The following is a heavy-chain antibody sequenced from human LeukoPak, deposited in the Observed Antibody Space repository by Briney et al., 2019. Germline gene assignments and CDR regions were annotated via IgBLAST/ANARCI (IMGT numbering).Heavy chain of an antibody. Sequence: GGSLGLSCAASGFTVSSNYMSWVRLAPGKGLEWVSVIYSGGSTYYADSVKGRFTISRDNSKNTLYLQMNSLRAEDTAVYYCARTKARVIAPDYWGQGTLVTVSS. J-gene: IGHJ4*02. D-gene: IGHD3-16*02. CDR3: ARTKARVIAPDY. V-gene: IGHV3-66*01. CDR1: GFTVSSNY. CDR2: IYSGGST.